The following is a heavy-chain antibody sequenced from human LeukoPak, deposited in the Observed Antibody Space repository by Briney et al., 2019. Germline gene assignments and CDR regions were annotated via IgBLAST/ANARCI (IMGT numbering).Heavy chain of an antibody. V-gene: IGHV5-51*01. D-gene: IGHD2-2*01. CDR2: IYPGDSDT. Sequence: AGESLKISCKGSGYSFTSYWIGWVRQMPGKGLEWMGIIYPGDSDTRYSPSFQGQVTISADKSISTAYLQWSSLKASDTAMYYCARLGSVVARGDDYYGMDVWGQGTTVTVSS. CDR1: GYSFTSYW. J-gene: IGHJ6*02. CDR3: ARLGSVVARGDDYYGMDV.